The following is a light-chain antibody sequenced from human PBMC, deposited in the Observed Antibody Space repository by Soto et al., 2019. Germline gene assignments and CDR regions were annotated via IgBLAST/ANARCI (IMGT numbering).Light chain of an antibody. CDR1: EYISSN. CDR3: QHYNNWPPWT. J-gene: IGKJ1*01. CDR2: DAS. Sequence: EIVMTQSPATLSVSPGERATLSCRASEYISSNLAWYQHKPGQAPRLLIYDASTRATGIPGRFSGSGSGTEFTLTISSLQSEDVAAYYCQHYNNWPPWTFGQGTREEVK. V-gene: IGKV3-15*01.